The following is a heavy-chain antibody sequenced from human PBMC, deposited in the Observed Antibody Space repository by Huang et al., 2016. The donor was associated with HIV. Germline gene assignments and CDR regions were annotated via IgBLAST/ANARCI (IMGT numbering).Heavy chain of an antibody. D-gene: IGHD3-16*01. CDR3: ARLPFDYVWGTQRQTALDELDV. Sequence: QLQLQESGPGLVRPSETLSLTCSVSGGSVNSGYYYWGWVRQPPGQGLEWIASVFYCGNTFDKPSLQSRVSMSVDTSKKRFSLNLSSVTAADTAVYFCARLPFDYVWGTQRQTALDELDVWGQGTMVTVSS. CDR1: GGSVNSGYYY. CDR2: VFYCGNT. V-gene: IGHV4-39*01. J-gene: IGHJ3*01.